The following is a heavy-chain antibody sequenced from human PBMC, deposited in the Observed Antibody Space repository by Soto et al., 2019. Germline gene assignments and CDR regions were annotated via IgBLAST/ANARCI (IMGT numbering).Heavy chain of an antibody. Sequence: ASVKVSCKASGYTFTSYGISWVRQAPGQGLEWMGWISAYNGNTNYAQKLQGRVTMSTDTSTSTAYMELRSLRSDDTAVYYCAIDSLGLGYCSSTSCYNGANYYYYGMDVWGQGTTVTVSS. CDR3: AIDSLGLGYCSSTSCYNGANYYYYGMDV. D-gene: IGHD2-2*02. V-gene: IGHV1-18*04. CDR2: ISAYNGNT. CDR1: GYTFTSYG. J-gene: IGHJ6*02.